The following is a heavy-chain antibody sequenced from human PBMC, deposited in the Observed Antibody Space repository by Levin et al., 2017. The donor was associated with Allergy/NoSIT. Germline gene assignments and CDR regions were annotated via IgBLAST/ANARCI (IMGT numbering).Heavy chain of an antibody. CDR3: AKDKGDARFSAFDI. V-gene: IGHV3-9*01. Sequence: SLKISCAASGFTFDDYAMHWVRQAPGKGLEWVSGISWNSGSIGYADSVKGRFTISRDNAKNSLYLQMNSLRAEDTALYYCAKDKGDARFSAFDIWGQGTMVTVSS. J-gene: IGHJ3*02. D-gene: IGHD3-10*01. CDR1: GFTFDDYA. CDR2: ISWNSGSI.